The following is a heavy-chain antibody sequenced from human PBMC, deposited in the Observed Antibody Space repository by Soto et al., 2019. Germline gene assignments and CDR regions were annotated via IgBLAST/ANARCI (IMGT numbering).Heavy chain of an antibody. CDR1: GYTFTSYA. V-gene: IGHV1-3*05. Sequence: QVQLVQSGAEEKKPGASVKVSYKASGYTFTSYAMHWVRQAPGQRLEWMGWINAGNGNTKYSQKFQGRVTITRDTSASTAYMELSSLRSEDTAVYYCARVGGSYYWYFDLWGRGTLVTVSS. CDR2: INAGNGNT. D-gene: IGHD1-26*01. CDR3: ARVGGSYYWYFDL. J-gene: IGHJ2*01.